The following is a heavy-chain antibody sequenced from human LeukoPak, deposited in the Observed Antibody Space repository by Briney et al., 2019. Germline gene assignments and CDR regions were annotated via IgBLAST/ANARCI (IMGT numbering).Heavy chain of an antibody. CDR3: ARENVAAAGTDFDY. CDR1: GFTFSSYA. V-gene: IGHV3-30-3*01. Sequence: TGGSLRLSCAASGFTFSSYAMHWVRQVPGKGLEWVAVISYDGSNKYYADSVKGRFTISRDNSKNTLYLQMNSLRAEDTAVYYCARENVAAAGTDFDYWGQGTLVTVSS. CDR2: ISYDGSNK. J-gene: IGHJ4*02. D-gene: IGHD6-13*01.